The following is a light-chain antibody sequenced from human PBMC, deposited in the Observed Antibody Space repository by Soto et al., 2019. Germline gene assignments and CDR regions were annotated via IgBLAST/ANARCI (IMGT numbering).Light chain of an antibody. CDR1: QSVNSK. V-gene: IGKV3-15*01. CDR2: GAS. CDR3: QQYNKWPRWT. Sequence: ETVMTESPATLSVSTGERATLSCRASQSVNSKIAWYQQKPGQAPRLLIYGASTRATDIPARFSGSGSGTEFTLTISSLQSEDFAVYYCQQYNKWPRWTFGQGTKVDIK. J-gene: IGKJ1*01.